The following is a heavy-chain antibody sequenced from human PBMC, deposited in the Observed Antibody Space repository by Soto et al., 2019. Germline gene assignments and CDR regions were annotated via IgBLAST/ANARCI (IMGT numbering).Heavy chain of an antibody. D-gene: IGHD3-22*01. Sequence: SETLSLTCTVSGGSISSGGYYWSWIRQHPGKGLEWIGYIYYSGSTYYNPSLKSRVTISVDTSKNQFSLKLSSVTAADTAVYYCARDIYYDSSGYYYFGAFGIWGQGTMVTVSS. CDR3: ARDIYYDSSGYYYFGAFGI. V-gene: IGHV4-31*03. CDR2: IYYSGST. J-gene: IGHJ3*02. CDR1: GGSISSGGYY.